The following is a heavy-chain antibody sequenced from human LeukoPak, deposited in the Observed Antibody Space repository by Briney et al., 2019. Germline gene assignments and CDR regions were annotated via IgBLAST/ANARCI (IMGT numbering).Heavy chain of an antibody. V-gene: IGHV3-23*01. J-gene: IGHJ4*02. CDR2: ISASGNST. CDR3: ARDWYTNGWYEITDY. CDR1: GFTFSIYA. Sequence: PGGSLRLSCVASGFTFSIYAMSWVRQTPGKGLEWVSAISASGNSTYYPDSVKGRFIVSRDNPKNTLYLQMNSLRAEDTAVYYCARDWYTNGWYEITDYWGQGTLVTVSS. D-gene: IGHD6-19*01.